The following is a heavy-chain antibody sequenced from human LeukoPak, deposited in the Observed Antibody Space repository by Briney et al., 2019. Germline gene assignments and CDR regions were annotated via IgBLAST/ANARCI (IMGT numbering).Heavy chain of an antibody. J-gene: IGHJ4*02. Sequence: SENVSCKVSGHSLTALSMRWVRHAPGKVRGWVGGFEHEEGKTIYAQNFQGRVTMTEDTSTDTAYMELSSLRSRDTAVYYCAILYSGSYYFVYWGQGTLVTASS. D-gene: IGHD1-26*01. V-gene: IGHV1-24*01. CDR1: GHSLTALS. CDR3: AILYSGSYYFVY. CDR2: FEHEEGKT.